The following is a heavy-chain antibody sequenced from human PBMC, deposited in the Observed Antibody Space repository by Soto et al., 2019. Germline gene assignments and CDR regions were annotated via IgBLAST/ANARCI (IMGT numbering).Heavy chain of an antibody. CDR1: GFIFNSYA. CDR2: LTSTGGT. Sequence: QTGGSLRLSCAAPGFIFNSYAMSWVRQAPGKGLEWVSTLTSTGGTYYADSVKGRFPISRDNSKNTLYLQMNNLRAEDTAVYYCAKDGDLYSGYFDYWGQGTLVTVSS. D-gene: IGHD3-10*01. J-gene: IGHJ4*02. V-gene: IGHV3-23*01. CDR3: AKDGDLYSGYFDY.